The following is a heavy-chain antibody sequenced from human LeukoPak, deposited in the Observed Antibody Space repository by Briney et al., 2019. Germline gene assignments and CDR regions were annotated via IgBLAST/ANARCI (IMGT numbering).Heavy chain of an antibody. CDR3: TTDASGDRWLQTAGMDY. V-gene: IGHV3-30*02. CDR1: GFSFSSYG. Sequence: GSLRLSCAASGFSFSSYGMHWVRQAPGKGLEWVAFIRNDGNNIRYADSVKGRFTISRDNSKYTLYLQMNSLKTEDTAVYYCTTDASGDRWLQTAGMDYWGQGTLVTVSS. J-gene: IGHJ4*02. D-gene: IGHD5-24*01. CDR2: IRNDGNNI.